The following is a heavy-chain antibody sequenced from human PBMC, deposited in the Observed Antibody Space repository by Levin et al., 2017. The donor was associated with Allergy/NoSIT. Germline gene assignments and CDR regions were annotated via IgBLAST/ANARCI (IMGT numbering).Heavy chain of an antibody. CDR3: ARDRYYYDSSGYYHDY. CDR2: ISSSGSTI. CDR1: GFTFSDYY. Sequence: GESLKISCAASGFTFSDYYMSWIRQAPGKGLEWVSYISSSGSTIYYADSVKGRFTISRDNAKNSLYLQMNSLRAEDTAVYYCARDRYYYDSSGYYHDYWGQGTLVTVSS. J-gene: IGHJ4*02. D-gene: IGHD3-22*01. V-gene: IGHV3-11*01.